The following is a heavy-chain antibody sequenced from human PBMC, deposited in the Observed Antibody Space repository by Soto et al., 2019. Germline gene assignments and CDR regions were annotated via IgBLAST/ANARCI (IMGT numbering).Heavy chain of an antibody. CDR2: IYHSGST. V-gene: IGHV4-4*02. Sequence: QVQLQESGPGLMKPSGTLSLTCAVSSGSISSSNWWSWVHQPPGKGLEWIGEIYHSGSTNYNPSLKSRVTISVDKSKNQFSLKLSSVTAADTAVYYCASKLYYGDYYGISWFDPWGQGTLVTVSS. J-gene: IGHJ5*02. D-gene: IGHD4-17*01. CDR1: SGSISSSNW. CDR3: ASKLYYGDYYGISWFDP.